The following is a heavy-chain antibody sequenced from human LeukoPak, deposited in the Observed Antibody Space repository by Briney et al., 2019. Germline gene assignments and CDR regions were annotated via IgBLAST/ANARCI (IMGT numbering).Heavy chain of an antibody. CDR2: ISGSGADT. V-gene: IGHV3-23*01. D-gene: IGHD1-26*01. CDR1: GFTFSTHA. CDR3: AKNGGGSYQYYSYYYMDV. Sequence: GGSLRLSCAASGFTFSTHAMPWVRQAPGKGLEWVSAISGSGADTYYADSVKGRFTISRDNSKNMLYLQMNSLRAEDTALYYCAKNGGGSYQYYSYYYMDVWGKGTTVTVSS. J-gene: IGHJ6*03.